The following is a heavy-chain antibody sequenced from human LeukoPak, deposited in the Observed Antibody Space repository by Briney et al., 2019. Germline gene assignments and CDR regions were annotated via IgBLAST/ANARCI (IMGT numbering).Heavy chain of an antibody. Sequence: ASVKVSCKVSGYTLTELSMHWVRQAPGKGLEWMGGFDPEDGETIYAQKFQGRVTMTEDTSTDTAYMELSSLRSEDTAVYYCATGLSVVVPAARVWSNWGQGTMVTVPS. CDR1: GYTLTELS. CDR2: FDPEDGET. D-gene: IGHD2-2*01. V-gene: IGHV1-24*01. J-gene: IGHJ3*01. CDR3: ATGLSVVVPAARVWSN.